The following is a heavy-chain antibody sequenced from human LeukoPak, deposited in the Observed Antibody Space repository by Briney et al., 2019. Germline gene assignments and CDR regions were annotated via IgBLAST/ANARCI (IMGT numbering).Heavy chain of an antibody. D-gene: IGHD3-10*01. CDR2: IYYSGST. CDR1: GGSISSYY. J-gene: IGHJ6*02. V-gene: IGHV4-59*01. Sequence: SGTLSLTCTVSGGSISSYYWSWIRQPPGKGLEWIGYIYYSGSTNYNPSLKSRVTISVDTSKNQFSLKLSSVTAADTAVYYCARDRGAYDYYYYYGMDVWGQGTTVTVSS. CDR3: ARDRGAYDYYYYYGMDV.